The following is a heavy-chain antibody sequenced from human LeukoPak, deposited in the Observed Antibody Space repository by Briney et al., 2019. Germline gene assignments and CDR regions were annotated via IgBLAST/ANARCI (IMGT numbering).Heavy chain of an antibody. CDR2: IIPIFGTA. J-gene: IGHJ4*02. CDR1: GGTFSSYA. D-gene: IGHD3-10*01. Sequence: SVKVSCKASGGTFSSYAISWVRQAPGQGLEWMGGIIPIFGTANYAQKFQGRVTITADKSTSTAYMELSSLRSEDTAVYYCARDTMVRGASYFDYWGQGTLVTVSS. CDR3: ARDTMVRGASYFDY. V-gene: IGHV1-69*06.